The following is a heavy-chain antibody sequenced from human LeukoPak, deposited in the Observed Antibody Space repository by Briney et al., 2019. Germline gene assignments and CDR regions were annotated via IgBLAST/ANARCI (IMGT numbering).Heavy chain of an antibody. D-gene: IGHD1/OR15-1a*01. CDR2: IKIKTDGGAT. Sequence: PGGSLRLSCAASGFTFSNAWMTWVRQAPGKGLEWVGLIKIKTDGGATDYAAPVKGRFTISRDDSKNTLYLQMNSLETEDTAVYYCSTDAGTYYYHGVDVWGKGTTVTVSS. V-gene: IGHV3-15*01. CDR3: STDAGTYYYHGVDV. J-gene: IGHJ6*04. CDR1: GFTFSNAW.